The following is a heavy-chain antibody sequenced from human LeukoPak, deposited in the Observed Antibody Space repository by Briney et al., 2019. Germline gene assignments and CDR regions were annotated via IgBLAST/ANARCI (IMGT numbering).Heavy chain of an antibody. J-gene: IGHJ4*02. CDR2: IRYDGSNK. V-gene: IGHV3-30*02. CDR1: GFTFSSYG. Sequence: GGSLRLSCAASGFTFSSYGMHWVRQAPGKGLEWVASIRYDGSNKYYADSVKGRFTISRDNSKNTLYLQMNSLRAEDTAVYYCAKDYFPSDSSGWYTLGYDYWGQGTLVTVSS. D-gene: IGHD6-19*01. CDR3: AKDYFPSDSSGWYTLGYDY.